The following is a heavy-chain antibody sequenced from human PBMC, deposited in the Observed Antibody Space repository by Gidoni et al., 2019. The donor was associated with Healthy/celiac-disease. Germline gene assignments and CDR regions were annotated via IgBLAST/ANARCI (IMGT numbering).Heavy chain of an antibody. CDR1: GGTFSRYA. Sequence: QVQLVQSGAEVKKPGSSVKVSCKASGGTFSRYAISWVRQAPGQGLEWMGGIIPIFGTANYAQKFQGRVTITADESTSTAYMELSSLRSEDTAVYYCARDVLGYCSGGSCYPGEYYYGMDVWGQGTTVTVSS. J-gene: IGHJ6*02. CDR2: IIPIFGTA. CDR3: ARDVLGYCSGGSCYPGEYYYGMDV. D-gene: IGHD2-15*01. V-gene: IGHV1-69*01.